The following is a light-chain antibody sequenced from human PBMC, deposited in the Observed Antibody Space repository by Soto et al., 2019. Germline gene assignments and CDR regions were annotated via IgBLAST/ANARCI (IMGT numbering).Light chain of an antibody. CDR2: AAS. CDR1: QSISSSY. V-gene: IGKV3-20*01. Sequence: EIVLTQSPGTLSLSPGEGGTLSCRASQSISSSYLAWYQQKPGQSPRLLIYAASSRATGIPDRFSGSGSGTDCTLSISRLEPEDFALYYCQLYGGSHMFSFGQGTKLEIK. CDR3: QLYGGSHMFS. J-gene: IGKJ2*01.